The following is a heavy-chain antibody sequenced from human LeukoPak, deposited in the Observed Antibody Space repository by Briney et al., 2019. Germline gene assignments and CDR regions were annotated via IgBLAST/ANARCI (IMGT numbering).Heavy chain of an antibody. CDR1: GFTFNTYW. CDR3: TRNSGYYRLDY. Sequence: GGSLRLSCTASGFTFNTYWMTWVGQAPGKGGEGGANLYGEGSGEDYADSVKGGCTICREKDKNSLYLQINRLRVDDTAVYYCTRNSGYYRLDYWGQGSLVTVPS. J-gene: IGHJ4*02. CDR2: LYGEGSGE. D-gene: IGHD5-12*01. V-gene: IGHV3-7*01.